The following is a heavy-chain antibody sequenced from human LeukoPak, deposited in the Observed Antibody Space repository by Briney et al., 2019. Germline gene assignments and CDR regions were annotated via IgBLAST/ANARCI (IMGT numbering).Heavy chain of an antibody. V-gene: IGHV4-4*07. CDR1: GGSISSYN. CDR2: IYTSGST. J-gene: IGHJ4*02. Sequence: SETLSLTCTVSGGSISSYNWSWIRQPAGKGLEWIGRIYTSGSTNYNPSLKSRVTISVDTSKNQFSLKLSSVTAADTAVYYCARHEGLAWFGEPSFFDYWGQGTLVTVSS. D-gene: IGHD3-10*01. CDR3: ARHEGLAWFGEPSFFDY.